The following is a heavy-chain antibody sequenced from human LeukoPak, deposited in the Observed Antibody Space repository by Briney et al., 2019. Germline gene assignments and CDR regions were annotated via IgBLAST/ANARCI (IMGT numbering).Heavy chain of an antibody. Sequence: PSETLSLTCTVSGGSISSYYWSWIRQPPGKGLEWIGYIYYSGSTNYNPSLKSRATISVDTSKNQFSLKLSSVTAADTAVYYCARDLLRYGSGSYPWDYMDVWGKGTTVTVSS. J-gene: IGHJ6*03. CDR1: GGSISSYY. CDR3: ARDLLRYGSGSYPWDYMDV. CDR2: IYYSGST. D-gene: IGHD3-10*01. V-gene: IGHV4-59*01.